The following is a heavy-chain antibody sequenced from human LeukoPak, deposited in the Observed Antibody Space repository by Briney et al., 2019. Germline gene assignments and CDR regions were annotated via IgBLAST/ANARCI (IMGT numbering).Heavy chain of an antibody. CDR2: IRYDGRNK. CDR1: GFTFSSYG. V-gene: IGHV3-30*02. D-gene: IGHD2-2*01. CDR3: AKLGCSSTSCYQYQVGY. Sequence: GSLRLSCAASGFTFSSYGMHWVRQAPGKGLEWVTFIRYDGRNKYYADSVKGRFTISRDNSKNTLYLQMNSLRAEDTAVYYCAKLGCSSTSCYQYQVGYWGQGTLVTVSS. J-gene: IGHJ4*02.